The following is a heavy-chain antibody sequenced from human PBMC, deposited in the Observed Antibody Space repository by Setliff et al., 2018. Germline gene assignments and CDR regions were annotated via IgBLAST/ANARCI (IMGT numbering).Heavy chain of an antibody. J-gene: IGHJ5*02. Sequence: SVKVSCKASGDSFNNYAISWVRQAPGQGLEWMGGIIPMFGTPAYAQKFQDRVTITTDESTGTVYMELDSLRSEDTAVYYCARSPAVLGIVYLDPWGQGTLVTVSS. CDR2: IIPMFGTP. V-gene: IGHV1-69*05. CDR1: GDSFNNYA. CDR3: ARSPAVLGIVYLDP. D-gene: IGHD2-15*01.